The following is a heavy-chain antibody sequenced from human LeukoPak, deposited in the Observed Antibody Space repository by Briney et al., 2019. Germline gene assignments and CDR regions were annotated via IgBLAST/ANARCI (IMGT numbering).Heavy chain of an antibody. CDR1: GYTFTSYY. CDR3: ARDQGYRYGYGDFDY. Sequence: ASVKVSCKSSGYTFTSYYMYWVRQAPGQGLEWMGIINPSGGSTSYAQKFQGRVTITADESTSTAYMELSSLRSEDTAVYYCARDQGYRYGYGDFDYWGQGTLVTVSS. J-gene: IGHJ4*02. D-gene: IGHD5-18*01. V-gene: IGHV1-46*01. CDR2: INPSGGST.